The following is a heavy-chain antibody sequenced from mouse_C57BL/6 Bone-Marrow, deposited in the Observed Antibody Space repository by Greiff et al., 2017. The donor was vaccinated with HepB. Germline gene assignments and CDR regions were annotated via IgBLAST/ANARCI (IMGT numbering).Heavy chain of an antibody. CDR1: GFTFSSYA. CDR2: ISDGGSYT. CDR3: ARDCYGSSPWFAY. V-gene: IGHV5-4*01. Sequence: EVHLVESGGGLVKPGGSLKLSCAASGFTFSSYAMSWVRQTPEKRLEWVATISDGGSYTYYPDNVKGRFTISRDNDKNNLYLQMSHLKSEDTAMYYCARDCYGSSPWFAYWGQGTLVTVSA. J-gene: IGHJ3*01. D-gene: IGHD1-1*01.